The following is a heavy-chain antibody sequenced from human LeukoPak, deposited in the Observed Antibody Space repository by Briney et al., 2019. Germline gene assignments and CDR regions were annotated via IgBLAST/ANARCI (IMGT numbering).Heavy chain of an antibody. CDR2: ISGSGGST. D-gene: IGHD3-10*01. J-gene: IGHJ5*02. Sequence: PGGSLRLSCSASGFTFSSYAMRWVRQAPGRGLGWVSAISGSGGSTYYADSVKGRFTISRDNSKNTLYPQMNSLRAEDTAVYYCAKGQPMVRGGPISNRWGQGTLVTVSS. CDR3: AKGQPMVRGGPISNR. CDR1: GFTFSSYA. V-gene: IGHV3-23*01.